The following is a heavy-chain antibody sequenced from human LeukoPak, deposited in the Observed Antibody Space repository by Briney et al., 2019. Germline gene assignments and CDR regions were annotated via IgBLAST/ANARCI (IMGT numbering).Heavy chain of an antibody. CDR1: GYSFTSYW. D-gene: IGHD3-22*01. CDR2: IYPGDSDT. V-gene: IGHV5-51*01. Sequence: GESLKISCKGSGYSFTSYWIGWVRQMPGKGLEWMGIIYPGDSDTRYGPSFQGQVTISADKSISTAYLQWSSLKASDTAMYYCARRYYYDSSGYINYGMDVWGQGTTVTVSS. CDR3: ARRYYYDSSGYINYGMDV. J-gene: IGHJ6*02.